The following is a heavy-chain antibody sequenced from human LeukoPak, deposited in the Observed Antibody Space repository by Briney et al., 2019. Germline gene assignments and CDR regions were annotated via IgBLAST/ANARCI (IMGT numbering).Heavy chain of an antibody. Sequence: SETLSLTCTVSGGSISSHYWSWIRQPAGKGLEWIGRIYTSGSTNYNPSLKSRVTMSVDTSKNQFSLKLSSVTAADTAVYYCARDSSSGWRHFDYWGQGTLVTVSS. V-gene: IGHV4-4*07. CDR1: GGSISSHY. CDR3: ARDSSSGWRHFDY. J-gene: IGHJ4*02. D-gene: IGHD6-19*01. CDR2: IYTSGST.